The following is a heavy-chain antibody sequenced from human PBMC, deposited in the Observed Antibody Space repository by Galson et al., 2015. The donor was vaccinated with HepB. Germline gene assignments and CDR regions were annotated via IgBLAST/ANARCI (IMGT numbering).Heavy chain of an antibody. D-gene: IGHD3-10*01. CDR3: ARGSVLLWFGEFLN. V-gene: IGHV3-7*03. CDR1: GFTFSSYW. Sequence: SLRLSCAASGFTFSSYWMSWVRQAPGKGLEWVANIKQDGSEKYYVDSVKGRFTISRDNAKNSLYLQMNSLRAEDTAVYYCARGSVLLWFGEFLNWGQGTLVTVSS. J-gene: IGHJ4*02. CDR2: IKQDGSEK.